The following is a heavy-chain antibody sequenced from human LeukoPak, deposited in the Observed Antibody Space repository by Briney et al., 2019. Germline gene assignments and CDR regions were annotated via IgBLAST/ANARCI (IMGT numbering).Heavy chain of an antibody. CDR1: GGSFIGYS. D-gene: IGHD3-22*01. J-gene: IGHJ4*02. CDR2: INHSGST. CDR3: ARGFPYYYDSSGYPENFDY. Sequence: SETLSLTCAVYGGSFIGYSLTWIRQPPGKGLEWIGEINHSGSTHFNPSLKSRVIISVDTSKNQFSLKLSSVTAADTAVYYCARGFPYYYDSSGYPENFDYWGQGTLVTVSS. V-gene: IGHV4-34*01.